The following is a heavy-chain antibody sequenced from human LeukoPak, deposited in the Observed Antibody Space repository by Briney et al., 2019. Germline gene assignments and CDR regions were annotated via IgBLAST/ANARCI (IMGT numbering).Heavy chain of an antibody. D-gene: IGHD5-18*01. CDR3: AREEDTAMVPFDY. CDR2: INPNSGGT. Sequence: ASVKVSCKVSVYTFTGYCMHWVRQAPGQGLEWMGWINPNSGGTNYAQKFQGRVTMTRDTSISTAYMELSRLRSDDTAVYYCAREEDTAMVPFDYWGQGTLVTVSS. V-gene: IGHV1-2*02. J-gene: IGHJ4*02. CDR1: VYTFTGYC.